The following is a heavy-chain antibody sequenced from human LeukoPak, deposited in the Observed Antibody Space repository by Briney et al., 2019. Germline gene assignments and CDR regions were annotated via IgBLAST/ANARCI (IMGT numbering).Heavy chain of an antibody. D-gene: IGHD6-13*01. CDR3: ARVRSSWSSYYFDY. CDR1: GGSISSYY. J-gene: IGHJ4*02. CDR2: IYTSGST. Sequence: SETLSLTCTVSGGSISSYYWSWIRQPAGKRLEWIGRIYTSGSTNYNPSLKSRVTMSVDTSKNQFSLKLSSVTAADTAVYYCARVRSSWSSYYFDYWGQGTLVTVSS. V-gene: IGHV4-4*07.